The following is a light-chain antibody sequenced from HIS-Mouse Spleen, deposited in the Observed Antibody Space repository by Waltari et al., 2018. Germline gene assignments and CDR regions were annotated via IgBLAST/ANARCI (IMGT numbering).Light chain of an antibody. V-gene: IGLV2-14*01. CDR3: SSYTSIYVV. J-gene: IGLJ2*01. CDR2: EVS. Sequence: QSALTQPASVSGSPGQSITISCTGTSSDVGGYNYVPWYQQHPGKAPKLMIYEVSNRPSGVSMRFSGYKSGNTASLTISGLQAADEADYYCSSYTSIYVVFGGGTKLTVL. CDR1: SSDVGGYNY.